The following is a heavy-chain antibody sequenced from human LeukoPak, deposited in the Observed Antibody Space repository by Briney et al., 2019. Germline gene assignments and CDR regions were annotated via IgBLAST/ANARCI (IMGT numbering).Heavy chain of an antibody. D-gene: IGHD2-2*01. CDR1: GGSISSYY. CDR2: IYTSGST. J-gene: IGHJ6*04. CDR3: ASLPVDGYCSSTSCYLPV. V-gene: IGHV4-4*09. Sequence: SEALSLTCTVSGGSISSYYWSWIRQPPGKGLEWIGYIYTSGSTNYNPSLKSRVTISVDTSKNQLSLKLSSVTAADTAVYYCASLPVDGYCSSTSCYLPVWGKGTTVNVSS.